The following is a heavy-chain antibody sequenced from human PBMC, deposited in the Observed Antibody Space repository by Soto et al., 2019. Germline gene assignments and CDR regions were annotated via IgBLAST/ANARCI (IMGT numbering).Heavy chain of an antibody. D-gene: IGHD5-12*01. V-gene: IGHV1-18*01. CDR1: GYTFTSYG. J-gene: IGHJ3*02. CDR3: ARDEGLHGYNSADAFDI. Sequence: QVQLVQSGAEVKKPGASVKVSCKASGYTFTSYGISWVRQAPGQGLEWMGWISANNGNTNYAQKLQGRVTMTTDTSTSTAYMELRSLRSDDTAVYYCARDEGLHGYNSADAFDIWGQGTMVTVSS. CDR2: ISANNGNT.